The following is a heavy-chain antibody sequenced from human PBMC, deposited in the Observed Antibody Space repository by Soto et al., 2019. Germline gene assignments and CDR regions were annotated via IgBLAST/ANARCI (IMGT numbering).Heavy chain of an antibody. CDR2: INSDGSST. Sequence: GGSLRLSCAASGFTFSSYWMHWVRQAPGKGLVWVSRINSDGSSTSYADSVKGRFTISRDNAKNTLYLQMNSLRAEDTAVYYCARGYTGYCSGGTCYWFDPWGQGTLVTVSS. CDR3: ARGYTGYCSGGTCYWFDP. CDR1: GFTFSSYW. V-gene: IGHV3-74*01. J-gene: IGHJ5*02. D-gene: IGHD2-15*01.